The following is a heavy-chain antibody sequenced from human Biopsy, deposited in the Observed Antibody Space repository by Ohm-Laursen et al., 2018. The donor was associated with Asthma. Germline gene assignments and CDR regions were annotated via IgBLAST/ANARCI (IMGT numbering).Heavy chain of an antibody. CDR2: IDPSDSYT. CDR3: ARQSIAAYYYYYYGMDV. J-gene: IGHJ6*02. V-gene: IGHV5-10-1*01. D-gene: IGHD2-15*01. CDR1: GYSFTSYW. Sequence: GASLRISCKGSGYSFTSYWISWVRQMPGKGLEWMGRIDPSDSYTNYSPSFQGHVTISADKSISTAFLQWTSLKASDTAMYYCARQSIAAYYYYYYGMDVWGQGTTVTVSS.